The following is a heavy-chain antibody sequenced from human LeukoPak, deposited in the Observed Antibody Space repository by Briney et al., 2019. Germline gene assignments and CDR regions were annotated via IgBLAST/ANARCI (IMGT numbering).Heavy chain of an antibody. CDR3: ARTSYYYAHFDL. CDR1: GFTFSSYE. J-gene: IGHJ2*01. D-gene: IGHD3-10*01. V-gene: IGHV3-48*03. Sequence: PGGSLRLSCAASGFTFSSYEMNWVRQAPGKGLEWVSYISSSGSTIYYADSVKGRFTISRDNAKNSLYLQMNSLSAEDTAVYYCARTSYYYAHFDLWGRGTLVTVSS. CDR2: ISSSGSTI.